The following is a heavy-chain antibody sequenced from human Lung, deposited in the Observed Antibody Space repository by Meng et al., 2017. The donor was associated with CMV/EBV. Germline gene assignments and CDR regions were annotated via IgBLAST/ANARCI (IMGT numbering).Heavy chain of an antibody. CDR1: GYTFTAHY. CDR2: IHPHRGDT. J-gene: IGHJ4*02. Sequence: ASXXVSCKASGYTFTAHYFHWVRQAPGQGLEWMGWIHPHRGDTNYAQQFQGRVTLTRDPSINTGYMELTRLTSDDTAVYYCARDNNWGPDYWGQGTLVTVSS. CDR3: ARDNNWGPDY. V-gene: IGHV1-2*02. D-gene: IGHD7-27*01.